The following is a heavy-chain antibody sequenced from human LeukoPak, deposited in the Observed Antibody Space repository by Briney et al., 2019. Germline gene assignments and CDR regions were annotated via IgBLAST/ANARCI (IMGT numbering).Heavy chain of an antibody. J-gene: IGHJ1*01. CDR2: INTDGSST. Sequence: PGGSLRLSCAASGFTFSSYWMHWVRQAPGKGLVWVSRINTDGSSTSYADSVKGRFTISRDNAKNTLYLQMNSLRVEDSAIYYCAAPHDYDSSGYRNWGQGTLVTVSS. CDR1: GFTFSSYW. D-gene: IGHD3-22*01. V-gene: IGHV3-74*01. CDR3: AAPHDYDSSGYRN.